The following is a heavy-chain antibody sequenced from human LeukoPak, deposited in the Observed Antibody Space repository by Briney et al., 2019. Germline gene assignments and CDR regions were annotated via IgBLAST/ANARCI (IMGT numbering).Heavy chain of an antibody. CDR3: ARGRYFDWLFQGFDY. V-gene: IGHV3-33*01. Sequence: PGRSLRLSCAASGFTFSSYGMHWVRQAPGKGLEWVAVIWYDGSNKYYAHSVKGRFTISRDNSKNTLYLQMNSLRAEDTAVYYCARGRYFDWLFQGFDYWGQGTLVTVSS. D-gene: IGHD3-9*01. J-gene: IGHJ4*02. CDR1: GFTFSSYG. CDR2: IWYDGSNK.